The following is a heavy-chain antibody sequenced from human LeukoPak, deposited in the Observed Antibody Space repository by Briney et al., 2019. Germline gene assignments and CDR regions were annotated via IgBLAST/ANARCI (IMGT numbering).Heavy chain of an antibody. CDR3: ARGYCSSTSCNTDAFDI. D-gene: IGHD2-2*02. CDR2: IYYSVST. CDR1: GGSISSSSYY. Sequence: SETLSLTCTVSGGSISSSSYYWSWIRQHPGKGLEWIGYIYYSVSTYYNPSLKSRVTISVDTSKNQFSLKLTSVTAADTAVYYCARGYCSSTSCNTDAFDIWGQGTMVTVSS. J-gene: IGHJ3*02. V-gene: IGHV4-31*03.